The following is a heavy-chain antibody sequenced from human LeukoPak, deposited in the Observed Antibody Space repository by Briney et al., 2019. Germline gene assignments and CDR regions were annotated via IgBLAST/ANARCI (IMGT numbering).Heavy chain of an antibody. CDR3: AKEGVVVTATRYYDF. D-gene: IGHD2-15*01. V-gene: IGHV3-23*01. CDR1: GFTFSSYA. CDR2: ISGSGVST. J-gene: IGHJ4*02. Sequence: GGSLRLSCAASGFTFSSYAMSWVRQAPGKGLEWVSAISGSGVSTYYAPSVKGRFTISRDNSKNTLCLQMSSLRAEDTALYYCAKEGVVVTATRYYDFWGQGTLVTVSS.